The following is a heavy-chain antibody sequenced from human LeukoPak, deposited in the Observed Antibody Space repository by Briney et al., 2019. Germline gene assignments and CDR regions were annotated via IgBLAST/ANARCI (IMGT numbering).Heavy chain of an antibody. J-gene: IGHJ3*02. Sequence: SETLSLTCSVSGDSITYFYWSWIQQAAGKGLEWIGRTSSGSTDYNASLKSRVTMSVDTSKNQLSLKVISVTAADTAVYYCARDPSGLYYDFGGDFFDIWGQGTMVTVSS. CDR3: ARDPSGLYYDFGGDFFDI. V-gene: IGHV4-4*07. D-gene: IGHD3-3*01. CDR1: GDSITYFY. CDR2: TSSGST.